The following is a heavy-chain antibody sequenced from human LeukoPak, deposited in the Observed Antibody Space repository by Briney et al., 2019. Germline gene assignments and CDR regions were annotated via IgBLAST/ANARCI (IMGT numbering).Heavy chain of an antibody. CDR1: GGTFSSYA. V-gene: IGHV1-69*01. D-gene: IGHD3-22*01. Sequence: SVKVSCKASGGTFSSYAISWVRQAPGQGLEWMGGIIPIFGTANYAQKFQGRVTITADESTSTAYMELNSLRAEDTAVYYCARGAKDYYDSSGYYHNWFDPWGQGTLVTVSS. J-gene: IGHJ5*02. CDR2: IIPIFGTA. CDR3: ARGAKDYYDSSGYYHNWFDP.